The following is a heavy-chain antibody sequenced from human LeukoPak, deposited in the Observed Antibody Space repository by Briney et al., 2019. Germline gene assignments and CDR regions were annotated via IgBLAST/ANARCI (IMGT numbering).Heavy chain of an antibody. CDR3: ARDSSSGWYAADY. D-gene: IGHD6-19*01. V-gene: IGHV1-2*02. J-gene: IGHJ4*02. CDR2: INPNSGGT. CDR1: GYTFTGYY. Sequence: ASVKVSCKASGYTFTGYYMHWVRQAPGQGLEWMGWINPNSGGTNYAQKFQGRVTMTRDTSISTAYMELSRLRADDTAVYYCARDSSSGWYAADYWGQGTLVTVSS.